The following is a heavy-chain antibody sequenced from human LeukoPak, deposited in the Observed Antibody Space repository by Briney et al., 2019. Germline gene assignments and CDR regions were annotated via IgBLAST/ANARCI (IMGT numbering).Heavy chain of an antibody. CDR1: GFSFNNYA. CDR2: ISGSGEGT. CDR3: AKVRGPGLWFLFDC. V-gene: IGHV3-23*01. D-gene: IGHD3-10*01. Sequence: GGSLRLSCAASGFSFNNYAMTWVRQAPGKGLEWVSGISGSGEGTYYADSVKGRFTISRDNSQNTLYLQMNSLRAEDTAVYFCAKVRGPGLWFLFDCWGQGTLVTVSS. J-gene: IGHJ4*02.